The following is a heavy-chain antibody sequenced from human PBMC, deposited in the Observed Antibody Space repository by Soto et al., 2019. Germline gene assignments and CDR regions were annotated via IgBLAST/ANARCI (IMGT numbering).Heavy chain of an antibody. D-gene: IGHD2-21*02. V-gene: IGHV1-18*01. CDR3: ARSIVVVTALDY. CDR1: GYSFTRYG. J-gene: IGHJ4*02. Sequence: ASVKVSCKASGYSFTRYGIGWARQAPGQGLEWMGWISAYNGNTKYSQKFQGRVTITRDTSASTAYMELSSLRSEDTAVYYCARSIVVVTALDYWGQGTLVTVSS. CDR2: ISAYNGNT.